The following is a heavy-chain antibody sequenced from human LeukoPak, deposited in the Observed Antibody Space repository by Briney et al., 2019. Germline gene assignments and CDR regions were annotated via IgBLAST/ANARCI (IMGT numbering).Heavy chain of an antibody. CDR2: IYYSGST. Sequence: SETLSLTCTVSGGSISSSSYYWGWIRQPPGKGLEWIGSIYYSGSTNYNPSLKSRVTISVDTSKNQFSLKLSSVTAADTAVYYCARTRIDFWSGYWWFDPWGQGTLVTVSS. CDR1: GGSISSSSYY. D-gene: IGHD3-3*01. V-gene: IGHV4-39*07. J-gene: IGHJ5*02. CDR3: ARTRIDFWSGYWWFDP.